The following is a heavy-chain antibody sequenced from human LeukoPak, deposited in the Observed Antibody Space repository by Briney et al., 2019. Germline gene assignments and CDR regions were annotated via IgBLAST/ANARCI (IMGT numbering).Heavy chain of an antibody. CDR1: GYTFTHQW. D-gene: IGHD3-10*01. J-gene: IGHJ4*02. CDR2: IYPRDSDA. V-gene: IGHV5-51*01. CDR3: ARHSDVIGAI. Sequence: GESLKISCKASGYTFTHQWIGWVRQMSGSGLEWMGIIYPRDSDAIYSPSFQGHVTISADTSINTAYLEWSSLEASDTAIYYCARHSDVIGAIWGQGTLVTVSS.